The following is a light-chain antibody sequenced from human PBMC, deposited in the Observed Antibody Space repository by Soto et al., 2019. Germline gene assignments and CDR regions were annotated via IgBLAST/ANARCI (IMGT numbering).Light chain of an antibody. Sequence: DIHMAQSPPSLSASVGDRVTITCRASHNIVTYLNWYQQKAGKAPSLLIYEASHLQSGVPFRFFGSGSGTDFTLTIDNLQHEDSATYYCQQSHSTPPTFGPVTKLEIK. J-gene: IGKJ2*01. V-gene: IGKV1-39*01. CDR1: HNIVTY. CDR3: QQSHSTPPT. CDR2: EAS.